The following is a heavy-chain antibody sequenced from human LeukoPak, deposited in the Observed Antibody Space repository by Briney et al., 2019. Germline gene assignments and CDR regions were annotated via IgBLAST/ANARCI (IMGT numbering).Heavy chain of an antibody. J-gene: IGHJ5*02. CDR1: GGSISSGGYY. Sequence: SQTLSLTCTVSGGSISSGGYYWSWIRQPPGKGLEWIGSIYYSGSTYYNPSLKSRVTISVDTSKNQFSLKLSSVTAADTAVYYCARLLNNWFDPWGQGTLVTVSS. CDR3: ARLLNNWFDP. CDR2: IYYSGST. V-gene: IGHV4-39*07.